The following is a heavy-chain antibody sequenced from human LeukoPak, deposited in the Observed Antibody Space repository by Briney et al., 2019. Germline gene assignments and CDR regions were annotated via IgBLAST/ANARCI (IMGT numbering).Heavy chain of an antibody. D-gene: IGHD3-16*01. CDR1: GYSISSGYY. J-gene: IGHJ5*02. Sequence: SETLSLTCTVSGYSISSGYYWGWIRQPPGKGLEWIGSIYHSGSTYYNPSLKSRVTISVDTSKNQFSLKLSSVTAADTAVYYCARIDGVNWFDPWGQGTLVTASS. CDR2: IYHSGST. CDR3: ARIDGVNWFDP. V-gene: IGHV4-38-2*02.